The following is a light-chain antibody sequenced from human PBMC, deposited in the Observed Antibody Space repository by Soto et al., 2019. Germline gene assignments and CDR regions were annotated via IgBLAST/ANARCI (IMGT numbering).Light chain of an antibody. CDR3: QQYDGSPIT. Sequence: DIDMSHSVSSLTGYVQDRVTIPCRASQGIRNYLGWFQQKPGKAPKSLIYAASSLESGVPSRFSGSGSGTDFTLTISSLQPEDFATYYCQQYDGSPITFGQGTRLEIK. CDR1: QGIRNY. CDR2: AAS. J-gene: IGKJ5*01. V-gene: IGKV1-16*01.